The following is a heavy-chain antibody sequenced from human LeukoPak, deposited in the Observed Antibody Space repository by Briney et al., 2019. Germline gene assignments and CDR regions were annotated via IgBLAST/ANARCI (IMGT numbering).Heavy chain of an antibody. CDR3: ARDLDYYGSGSYYNVGFDY. V-gene: IGHV4-34*01. CDR1: GGSFSGYY. J-gene: IGHJ4*02. CDR2: INHSGST. D-gene: IGHD3-10*01. Sequence: PSETLSLTCAVYGGSFSGYYWSWIRQPPGKGLEWIGEINHSGSTNYNPSLKSRVTISADTSKNQFSLKLSSVTAADTAVYYCARDLDYYGSGSYYNVGFDYWGQGTLVTVSS.